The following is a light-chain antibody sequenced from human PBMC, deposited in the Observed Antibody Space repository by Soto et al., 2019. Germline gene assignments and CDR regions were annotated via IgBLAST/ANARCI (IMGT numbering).Light chain of an antibody. Sequence: QSALTQPASVSGSPGQSITISCAGTSSAIGGSNYVSWYQQHPGKAPKLMIYGVSNRPSGVSNRFSGSKSGNTASLTISGLQAEDEADYFCYSSRSSSSTFYVFGTGTKVTVL. CDR2: GVS. CDR1: SSAIGGSNY. J-gene: IGLJ1*01. CDR3: YSSRSSSSTFYV. V-gene: IGLV2-14*03.